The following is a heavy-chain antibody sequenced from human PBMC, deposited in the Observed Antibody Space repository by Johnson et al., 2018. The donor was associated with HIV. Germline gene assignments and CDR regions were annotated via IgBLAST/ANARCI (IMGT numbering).Heavy chain of an antibody. CDR2: ISYDGSNK. J-gene: IGHJ3*02. D-gene: IGHD6-19*01. Sequence: QVQLVESGGGLVQPGGSLRLSCAASGFTFSSYAMHWVRQAPGTGLEWVAVISYDGSNKYYADSVKGRFTISRDTSKNTLYLQMTSLRAGDTAVYYCVKSGGGWSDAFDIWGQGTMVTVSS. CDR1: GFTFSSYA. V-gene: IGHV3-30*14. CDR3: VKSGGGWSDAFDI.